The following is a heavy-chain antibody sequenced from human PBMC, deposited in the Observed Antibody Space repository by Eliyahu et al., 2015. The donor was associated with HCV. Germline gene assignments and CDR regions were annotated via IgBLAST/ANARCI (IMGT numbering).Heavy chain of an antibody. D-gene: IGHD3-10*01. CDR3: ARGSNLSGYYGSGSYYKRYFDY. CDR2: INHSGST. J-gene: IGHJ4*02. Sequence: QVQLQQWGAGLLKPSETLSLTCAVYGGSFSGYYWSWIRQPPGKGLEWIGEINHSGSTNYNPSLKSRVTISVDTSKNQFSLKLSSVTAADTAVYYCARGSNLSGYYGSGSYYKRYFDYWGQGTLVTVSS. V-gene: IGHV4-34*01. CDR1: GGSFSGYY.